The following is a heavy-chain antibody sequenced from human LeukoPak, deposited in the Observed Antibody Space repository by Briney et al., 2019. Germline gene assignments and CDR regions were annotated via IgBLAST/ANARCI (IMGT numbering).Heavy chain of an antibody. Sequence: SETLSLTCTVSGDSMRGHYWSWIRQAPGRGLEWIGFISHRGYTSYSPSLKSRVAISVDTSKRQFSLRLSSVTATDTAMYYCARGRNDHGGMFFDSWAQGNLVTVSS. CDR1: GDSMRGHY. J-gene: IGHJ4*02. V-gene: IGHV4-59*11. D-gene: IGHD4-23*01. CDR3: ARGRNDHGGMFFDS. CDR2: ISHRGYT.